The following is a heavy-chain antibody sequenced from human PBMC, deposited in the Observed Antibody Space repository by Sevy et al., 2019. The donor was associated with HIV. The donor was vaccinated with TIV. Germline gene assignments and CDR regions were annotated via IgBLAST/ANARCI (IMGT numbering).Heavy chain of an antibody. CDR1: GFSFNTYT. J-gene: IGHJ4*02. Sequence: GGSLRLSCAASGFSFNTYTFYWVRQAPGEGLEWISSISSSGVYEYYGDSVRGRCTISRDNAKNSLSLQMNGLRVEDTCVYYCAGVPDSGGRGRADYWGQRTRFTVSS. V-gene: IGHV3-21*01. CDR2: ISSSGVYE. D-gene: IGHD1-26*01. CDR3: AGVPDSGGRGRADY.